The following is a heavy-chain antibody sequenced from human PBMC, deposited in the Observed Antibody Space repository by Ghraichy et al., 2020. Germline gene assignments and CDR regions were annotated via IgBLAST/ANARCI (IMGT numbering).Heavy chain of an antibody. D-gene: IGHD3-22*01. V-gene: IGHV4-59*01. CDR2: IYYSGST. Sequence: SETLSLTCTVSGGSISSYYWSWIRQPPGKGLEWIGYIYYSGSTNYNPSLKSRVTISVDTSKNQFSLKLSSVTAADTAVYYCARDRRIDYYDSSGAGTGWFDPWGQGTLVTVSS. CDR3: ARDRRIDYYDSSGAGTGWFDP. J-gene: IGHJ5*02. CDR1: GGSISSYY.